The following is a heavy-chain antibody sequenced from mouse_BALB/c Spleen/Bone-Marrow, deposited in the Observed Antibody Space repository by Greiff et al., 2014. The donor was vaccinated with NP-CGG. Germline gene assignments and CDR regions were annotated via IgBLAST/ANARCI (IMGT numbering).Heavy chain of an antibody. V-gene: IGHV1-54*01. J-gene: IGHJ2*01. Sequence: VKLMESGAELVRPGTAVNVSCKASGYAFTSYLIEWVKQRPGQGLEWIGVINPGSGGANYNEKFKGKATLTADKSSSTAYMQLSSLTSDDSAVYFCARFGRYYFDYWGQGTTLTVSS. CDR3: ARFGRYYFDY. CDR2: INPGSGGA. CDR1: GYAFTSYL.